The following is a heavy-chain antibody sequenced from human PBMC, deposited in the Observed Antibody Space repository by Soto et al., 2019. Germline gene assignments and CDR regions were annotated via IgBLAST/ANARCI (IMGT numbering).Heavy chain of an antibody. J-gene: IGHJ5*02. CDR2: IYATGTT. V-gene: IGHV4-4*07. Sequence: SATLALTCTVSGASISGFYWSWIRTSAGKGLEWIGRIYATGTTDYNPSLKSRVMMSVDTSKKQFSLKLRSVTAADTAVYYCVRDGTKTLRDWFDPWGQGISVTVSS. CDR3: VRDGTKTLRDWFDP. D-gene: IGHD1-1*01. CDR1: GASISGFY.